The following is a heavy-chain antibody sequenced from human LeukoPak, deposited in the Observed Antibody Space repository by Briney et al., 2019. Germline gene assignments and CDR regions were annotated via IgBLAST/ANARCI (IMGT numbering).Heavy chain of an antibody. D-gene: IGHD6-19*01. V-gene: IGHV3-21*01. CDR1: GFTFSSYS. Sequence: GGPLRLSCAASGFTFSSYSMNWVRQAPGKGLEWVSSISSSSSYIYYADSVKGRFTISRDNAKNSLYLQMNSLRAEDTAVYYCARTIGIAVAATWGQGTLVTVSS. CDR3: ARTIGIAVAAT. CDR2: ISSSSSYI. J-gene: IGHJ5*02.